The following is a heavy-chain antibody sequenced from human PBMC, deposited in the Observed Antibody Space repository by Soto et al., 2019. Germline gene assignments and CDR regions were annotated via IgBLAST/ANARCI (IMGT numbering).Heavy chain of an antibody. CDR1: GFTFSSYG. Sequence: QAQLVESGGGVVQTGRSLRLSCAASGFTFSSYGMHWARQAPGTGLEWVAVISYDGSLQHYADSVKGRFTISRDNSKNMLILQMNILRAEDTAVYYCATDRGFGHASVPYSWGPGTLVSVSS. J-gene: IGHJ4*02. D-gene: IGHD3-10*01. CDR3: ATDRGFGHASVPYS. V-gene: IGHV3-30*03. CDR2: ISYDGSLQ.